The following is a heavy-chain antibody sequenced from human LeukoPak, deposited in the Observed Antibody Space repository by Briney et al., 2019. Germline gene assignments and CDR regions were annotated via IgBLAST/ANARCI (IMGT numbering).Heavy chain of an antibody. J-gene: IGHJ4*02. CDR1: GFTFSSYE. CDR3: ARVGITLGYFDY. V-gene: IGHV3-48*03. CDR2: ISSSGSTI. Sequence: GGSLRLSCAASGFTFSSYEMNWVRQAPGKGLEWVSYISSSGSTIYYADSVKGRFTISRDNAKNSLYLQMNSLGAEDTAVYYCARVGITLGYFDYWGQGTLVTVSS. D-gene: IGHD3-3*01.